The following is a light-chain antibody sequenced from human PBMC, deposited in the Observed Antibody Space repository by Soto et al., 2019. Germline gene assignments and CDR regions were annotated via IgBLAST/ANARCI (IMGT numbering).Light chain of an antibody. CDR2: EVT. J-gene: IGLJ1*01. CDR1: SSDVGGYNY. CDR3: SSHTSSNTRV. Sequence: QSVLTQPASVSGSPGQSITISCTGTSSDVGGYNYVSWYQQHPGKAPKLIIYEVTNRPSGISYRFSGSKSGNTASLTISGLQAEDEADYYCSSHTSSNTRVFGTGTKSPS. V-gene: IGLV2-14*01.